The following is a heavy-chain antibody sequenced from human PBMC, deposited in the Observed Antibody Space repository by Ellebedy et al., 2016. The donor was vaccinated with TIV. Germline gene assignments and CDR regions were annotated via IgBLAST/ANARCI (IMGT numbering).Heavy chain of an antibody. CDR3: ARDGAYGDYSPGYYGMDV. V-gene: IGHV3-7*03. Sequence: GGSLRLSCAVSGFTFSSYWMSRVRQGPGKGLEWVANTRLDGSQKYYADAVKGRFTISGDNAKNLLYLQMNSLRVEDTAVYYCARDGAYGDYSPGYYGMDVWGQGTTVTVSS. CDR1: GFTFSSYW. J-gene: IGHJ6*02. D-gene: IGHD4-17*01. CDR2: TRLDGSQK.